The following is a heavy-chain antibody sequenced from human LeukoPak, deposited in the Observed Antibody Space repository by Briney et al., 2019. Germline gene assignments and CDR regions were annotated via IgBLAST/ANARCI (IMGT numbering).Heavy chain of an antibody. D-gene: IGHD3-10*01. CDR2: IYYSGST. Sequence: KSSETLSLTCTVSGGSISSSSYYWGWIRQPPGKGLEWIGSIYYSGSTYYNPSLKSRVTISVDTSKNQFSLKLSSVTAADTAVYYCAKSGEFHPDAFDIWGQGTMVTVSS. CDR3: AKSGEFHPDAFDI. J-gene: IGHJ3*02. V-gene: IGHV4-39*01. CDR1: GGSISSSSYY.